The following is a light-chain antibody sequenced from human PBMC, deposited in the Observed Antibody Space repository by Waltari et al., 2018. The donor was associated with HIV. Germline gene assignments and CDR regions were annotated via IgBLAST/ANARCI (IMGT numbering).Light chain of an antibody. CDR1: SSDVGGSNY. Sequence: QSALTQPASVSGSPGQSITISCTGTSSDVGGSNYVSWYQQHPGKAPTLMISEVSNRPSGVSNRFSGSQSGNTASLTISGLQAEDEADYYCSSYTSSSTWVFGGGTKLTVL. J-gene: IGLJ3*02. CDR3: SSYTSSSTWV. CDR2: EVS. V-gene: IGLV2-14*01.